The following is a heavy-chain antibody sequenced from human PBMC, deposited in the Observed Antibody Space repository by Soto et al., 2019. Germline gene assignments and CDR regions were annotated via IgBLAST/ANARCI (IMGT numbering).Heavy chain of an antibody. J-gene: IGHJ5*02. CDR3: VRDGTKTLRDWFDP. CDR2: IYATGTT. CDR1: GASISGFY. D-gene: IGHD1-1*01. Sequence: GPGPEFSSETLSLTCTGSGASISGFYWSWIRKSAGKGLEWIGRIYATGTTDYNPSLKSRVMMSVDTSKKQFSLKLRSVTAADTAVYYCVRDGTKTLRDWFDPWGQGISVTV. V-gene: IGHV4-4*07.